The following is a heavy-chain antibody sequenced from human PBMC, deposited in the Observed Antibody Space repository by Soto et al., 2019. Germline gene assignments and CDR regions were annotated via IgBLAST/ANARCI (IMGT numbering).Heavy chain of an antibody. J-gene: IGHJ6*02. CDR1: GGTFSSYA. CDR2: IIPIFGTA. D-gene: IGHD3-3*01. V-gene: IGHV1-69*01. CDR3: ASLPEYYDFWSGFNNQTPYGMDV. Sequence: QLQLVQSGAEVKKPGSSVKVSCKASGGTFSSYAISWVRQAPGQGLEWMGGIIPIFGTANYAQKFQGRVTITADESTSTAYMELSSLRSEDTAVYYCASLPEYYDFWSGFNNQTPYGMDVWGRGTTVTVSS.